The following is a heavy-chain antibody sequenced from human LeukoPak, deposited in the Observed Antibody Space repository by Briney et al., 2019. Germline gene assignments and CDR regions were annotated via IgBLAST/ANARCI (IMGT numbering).Heavy chain of an antibody. CDR2: IMPFFGSA. V-gene: IGHV1-69*13. D-gene: IGHD1-1*01. CDR1: GGTFSSYT. Sequence: GASVKVSCKASGGTFSSYTIAWVRQAPGQGLEWLGGIMPFFGSANYAQKFQGRVTITADESTSTAYMEVSSLRSEDTAVYYCATPPTGTTTTGEYYFDSWGQGTLVTVSS. CDR3: ATPPTGTTTTGEYYFDS. J-gene: IGHJ4*02.